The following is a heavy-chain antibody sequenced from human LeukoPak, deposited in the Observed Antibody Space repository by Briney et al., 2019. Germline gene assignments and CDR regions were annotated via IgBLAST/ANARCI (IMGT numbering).Heavy chain of an antibody. CDR2: IYYSGST. V-gene: IGHV4-59*01. CDR1: GGSISSYY. D-gene: IGHD6-13*01. Sequence: SETLSLTCTVSGGSISSYYWSWIRQPPGKGLEWIGYIYYSGSTNYNPSLKSRVTISVDTSKNQFSLKLSSVTAADTAVYYCARLDGSRLSMDVWGQGTTVTVSS. J-gene: IGHJ6*02. CDR3: ARLDGSRLSMDV.